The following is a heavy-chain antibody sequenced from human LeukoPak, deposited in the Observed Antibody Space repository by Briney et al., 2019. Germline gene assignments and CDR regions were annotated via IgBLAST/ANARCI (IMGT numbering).Heavy chain of an antibody. V-gene: IGHV4-38-2*02. Sequence: SETLSLTCTVSGYSISSDYYWGWIRQPPGKGLEWIGSIYHSGSTYYNPSLKSRVTISVDTSKNQFSLKLSSVTAADTAVYYCARDPDYGGNSGLDIWGQGTMVTVSS. J-gene: IGHJ3*02. D-gene: IGHD4-23*01. CDR3: ARDPDYGGNSGLDI. CDR2: IYHSGST. CDR1: GYSISSDYY.